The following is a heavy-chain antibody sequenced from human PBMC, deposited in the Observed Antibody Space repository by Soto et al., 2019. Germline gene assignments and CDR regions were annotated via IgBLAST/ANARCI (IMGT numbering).Heavy chain of an antibody. CDR2: IYYSGST. V-gene: IGHV4-39*07. J-gene: IGHJ6*02. Sequence: PSETLSLTCTVSGGSISSSSYYWGWIRQPPGKGLEWIGSIYYSGSTYYNPSLKSRVTISVDTSKNQFSLKLSSVTAADTAVYYCARDLTDYDILTGSYGMDVWGQGTTVTVSS. CDR3: ARDLTDYDILTGSYGMDV. CDR1: GGSISSSSYY. D-gene: IGHD3-9*01.